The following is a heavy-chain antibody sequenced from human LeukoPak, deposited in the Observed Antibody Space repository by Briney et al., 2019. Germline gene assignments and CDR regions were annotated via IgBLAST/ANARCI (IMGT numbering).Heavy chain of an antibody. CDR1: GYTFTGYY. J-gene: IGHJ6*03. CDR2: INPNSGGT. CDR3: ARDRSGYCTNGVCSSHTYYYYYYMDV. D-gene: IGHD2-8*01. Sequence: ASVKVSCKASGYTFTGYYMHWVRQAPGQGLEWMGWINPNSGGTNYAQKFQGRVTMTRDTSISTAYMELSRLRSDDTAVYYCARDRSGYCTNGVCSSHTYYYYYYMDVWGKGTTVTVSS. V-gene: IGHV1-2*02.